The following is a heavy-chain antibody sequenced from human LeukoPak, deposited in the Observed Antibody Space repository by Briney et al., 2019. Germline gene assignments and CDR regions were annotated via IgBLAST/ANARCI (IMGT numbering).Heavy chain of an antibody. CDR2: ISGSGDNT. CDR1: GFTFSSYA. CDR3: AKGSYYDSSGSFYFDY. D-gene: IGHD3-22*01. J-gene: IGHJ4*02. Sequence: GGSLRLSCAASGFTFSSYAMSWIRQAPGKGLEWVSGISGSGDNTYYADSVKGRFTISRDNSKNTLYVQVNSLGTEDTAAYYCAKGSYYDSSGSFYFDYWGQGTLVTVSS. V-gene: IGHV3-23*01.